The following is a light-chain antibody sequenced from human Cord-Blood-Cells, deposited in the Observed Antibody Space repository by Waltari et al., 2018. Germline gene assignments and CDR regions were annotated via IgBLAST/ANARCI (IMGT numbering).Light chain of an antibody. CDR3: CSYAGSSTYV. V-gene: IGLV2-23*02. CDR2: EVS. J-gene: IGLJ1*01. Sequence: QSDLTQPASVSGSPGQAITISCTGTSSDVGGYNLVSWYQQHPGKAPKPMIYEVSKRPSGVSNRFSGSKSGNTASLTISGLQAEDEADYYCCSYAGSSTYVFGTGTKVTVL. CDR1: SSDVGGYNL.